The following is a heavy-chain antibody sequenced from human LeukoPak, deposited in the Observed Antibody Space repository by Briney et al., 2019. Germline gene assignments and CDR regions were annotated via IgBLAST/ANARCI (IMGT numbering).Heavy chain of an antibody. J-gene: IGHJ4*02. CDR3: ARVPWQVYYFDY. V-gene: IGHV3-21*01. D-gene: IGHD2-8*01. CDR1: GFTFSSYS. Sequence: GGSLRLSCAASGFTFSSYSMNWVRQAPGKGLEWVSSISSSSSYIYYADSVKGRFTISRDNAKNSLYLQMNSLRAEDTAVYYCARVPWQVYYFDYWGQGTLVTVSS. CDR2: ISSSSSYI.